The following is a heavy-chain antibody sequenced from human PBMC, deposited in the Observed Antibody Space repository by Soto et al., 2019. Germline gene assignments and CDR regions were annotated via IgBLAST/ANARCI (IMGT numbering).Heavy chain of an antibody. J-gene: IGHJ2*01. Sequence: SETLSLTCTVSGGSISRYYWSWIRQPPGKGLEWIGYIYSSGSTNYNPSFTSRVTMSADTSKNQFSLKLSSVTAADTAVHYCARVAVGFWYFDIWGRGTLVTVSS. CDR2: IYSSGST. V-gene: IGHV4-59*01. CDR3: ARVAVGFWYFDI. CDR1: GGSISRYY. D-gene: IGHD6-19*01.